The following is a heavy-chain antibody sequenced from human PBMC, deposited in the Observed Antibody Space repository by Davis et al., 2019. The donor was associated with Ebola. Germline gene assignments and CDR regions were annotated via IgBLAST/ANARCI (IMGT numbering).Heavy chain of an antibody. CDR3: ARGPSTGNSFTY. CDR1: GFTFRSYV. CDR2: IGSSTGSK. D-gene: IGHD4-23*01. Sequence: GESLKISCAASGFTFRSYVMNWVRQAPGKGLEWISYIGSSTGSKYYADSVKYADSVKGRFTISRDNSKNTLYLQMSSLRAEDTAVYYCARGPSTGNSFTYWGQGTLVTVSS. V-gene: IGHV3-48*01. J-gene: IGHJ4*02.